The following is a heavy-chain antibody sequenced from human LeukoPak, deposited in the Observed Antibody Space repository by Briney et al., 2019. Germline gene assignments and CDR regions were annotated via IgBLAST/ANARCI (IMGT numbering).Heavy chain of an antibody. CDR3: ARGRYCSGGSCYYFDY. Sequence: RGSLRLSCAASGFTFSSYSMNWVRQAPGKGLEWVSSISSSSSYIYYADSVKGRFTISRDNAKNSLYLQMNSLRAEDTAVYYCARGRYCSGGSCYYFDYWGQGTLVTVSS. CDR2: ISSSSSYI. V-gene: IGHV3-21*01. D-gene: IGHD2-15*01. J-gene: IGHJ4*02. CDR1: GFTFSSYS.